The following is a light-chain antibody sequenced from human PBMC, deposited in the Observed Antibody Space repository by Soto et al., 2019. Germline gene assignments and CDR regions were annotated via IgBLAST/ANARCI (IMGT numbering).Light chain of an antibody. Sequence: QSALPQPASVSGSPGQSITISCTGTSSDVGGYNYVSWYQQHPGKAPKLMIYDVSNRPSGVSNRCSGSKSGNTASLTISGLQAEAEADYYCSSYTSSSTWVLGGGTKLTL. V-gene: IGLV2-14*01. CDR1: SSDVGGYNY. J-gene: IGLJ3*02. CDR3: SSYTSSSTWV. CDR2: DVS.